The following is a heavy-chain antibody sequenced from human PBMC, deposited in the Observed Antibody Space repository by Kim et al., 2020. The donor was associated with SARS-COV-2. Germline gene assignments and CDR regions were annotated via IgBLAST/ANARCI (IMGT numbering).Heavy chain of an antibody. CDR3: ARDYSSAPSAFDI. Sequence: YADSGKGRFTISRHNYRNTRYLQMNSLRAEDTAVYYCARDYSSAPSAFDIWGQGTMVTVSS. J-gene: IGHJ3*02. V-gene: IGHV3-53*04. D-gene: IGHD6-25*01.